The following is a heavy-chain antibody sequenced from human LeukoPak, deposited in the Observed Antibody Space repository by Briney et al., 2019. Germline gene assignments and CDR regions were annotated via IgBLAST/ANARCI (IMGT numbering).Heavy chain of an antibody. Sequence: ASVKVSCKASGYTFTSYDINWVRQATGQGLEWMGWMNPNSGNTGYAQKFQGRVTITRNTSISTAYMELSSLRSEDTAVYYCARANTYYYDSSRYYYPDCWGQGTLVTVSS. J-gene: IGHJ4*02. V-gene: IGHV1-8*01. CDR2: MNPNSGNT. D-gene: IGHD3-22*01. CDR3: ARANTYYYDSSRYYYPDC. CDR1: GYTFTSYD.